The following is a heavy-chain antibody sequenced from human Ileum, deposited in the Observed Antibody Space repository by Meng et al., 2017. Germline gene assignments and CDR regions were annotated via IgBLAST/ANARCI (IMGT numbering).Heavy chain of an antibody. CDR1: GFTFTNYF. Sequence: GGSLRLSCAASGFTFTNYFMGWVRQAPGKGLEWVANMNEDGSHKLYVDSVRGRFTISRDNAKNSVVLQMDSLSPDDTAVYYCARGVREGGWGQGTLVTVSS. V-gene: IGHV3-7*01. CDR3: ARGVREGG. D-gene: IGHD1-26*01. J-gene: IGHJ4*02. CDR2: MNEDGSHK.